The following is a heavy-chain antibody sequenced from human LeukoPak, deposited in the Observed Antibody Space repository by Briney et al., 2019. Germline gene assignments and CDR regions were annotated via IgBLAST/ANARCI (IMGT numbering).Heavy chain of an antibody. Sequence: GGSLRLSCAASGFTFIDYSMSWIRQAPGKGLECVSYISPTSDYTNYADSVKGRFTIFRDNAKNSLYLQMNSLRVEDTAVYYCARCQYISSPVLWGEGTRVSVSS. CDR2: ISPTSDYT. CDR1: GFTFIDYS. CDR3: ARCQYISSPVL. J-gene: IGHJ4*02. D-gene: IGHD6-13*01. V-gene: IGHV3-11*03.